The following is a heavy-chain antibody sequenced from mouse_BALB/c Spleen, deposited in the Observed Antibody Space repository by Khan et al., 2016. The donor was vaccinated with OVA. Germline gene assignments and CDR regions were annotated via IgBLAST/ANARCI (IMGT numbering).Heavy chain of an antibody. D-gene: IGHD1-1*01. CDR1: GFTIKDYY. Sequence: VQLQQSGAELVRSGASVKLSCTASGFTIKDYYMHWVKQRPEQGLEWIGWIDPENGDTEYAPKFQGKATMTADTSSNTAYLQFSSLTSEDTAVYDCNAFPYYYCRDWFAYWDQWTLATVS. V-gene: IGHV14-4*02. CDR3: NAFPYYYCRDWFAY. J-gene: IGHJ3*01. CDR2: IDPENGDT.